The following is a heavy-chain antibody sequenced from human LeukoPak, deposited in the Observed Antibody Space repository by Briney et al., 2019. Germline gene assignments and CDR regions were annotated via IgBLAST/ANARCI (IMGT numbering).Heavy chain of an antibody. CDR3: ARVRAHYYDSSGDNDAFDI. Sequence: PGRSLRLSCAASGFTFSSYGMHWVRQAPGKGLEWVAVIWYDGSNKYYADSVKGRFTISRDNSKNTLYLQMNSLRAEDTAVYYCARVRAHYYDSSGDNDAFDIWGQGTMVTVSS. V-gene: IGHV3-33*01. D-gene: IGHD3-22*01. J-gene: IGHJ3*02. CDR1: GFTFSSYG. CDR2: IWYDGSNK.